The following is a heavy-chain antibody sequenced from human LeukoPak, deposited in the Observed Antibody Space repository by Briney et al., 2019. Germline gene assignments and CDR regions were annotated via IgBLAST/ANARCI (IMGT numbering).Heavy chain of an antibody. V-gene: IGHV1-18*01. J-gene: IGHJ5*02. CDR2: ISAYNGNT. D-gene: IGHD3-10*01. CDR1: GYTFNNYG. Sequence: ASVKVSCKASGYTFNNYGISWVRQAPGQGLEWMGWISAYNGNTNYAQKLQGRVTMTTDTSTSTAYMELRSLRSDDTAVYYCARDYGSGSYDWFDPWGQGTLVTVSS. CDR3: ARDYGSGSYDWFDP.